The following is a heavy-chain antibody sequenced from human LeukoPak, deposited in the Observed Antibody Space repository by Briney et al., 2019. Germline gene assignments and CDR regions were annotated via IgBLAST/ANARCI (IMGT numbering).Heavy chain of an antibody. CDR1: GFTFSSFG. J-gene: IGHJ4*02. Sequence: GGSLRLSCAASGFTFSSFGMSWVRQAPGKGLEWVSAISSTGGTAYYADSVKGRFTMSRDNAKNSLYLQMNSLRAEDTAVYYCARDRMDYGSGSYEYWGQGTLVTVSS. CDR2: ISSTGGTA. CDR3: ARDRMDYGSGSYEY. V-gene: IGHV3-23*01. D-gene: IGHD3-10*01.